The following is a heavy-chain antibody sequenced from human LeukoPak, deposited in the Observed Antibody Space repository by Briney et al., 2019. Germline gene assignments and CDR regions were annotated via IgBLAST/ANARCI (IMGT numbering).Heavy chain of an antibody. CDR3: AKSDYYGSGTPDY. CDR1: GFTFSSFG. CDR2: IWYDGSNK. Sequence: GGSPRLSCAASGFTFSSFGMHWVRQAPGKGLEWVAVIWYDGSNKYYADSVKGRFTISRDNSKNTLFVQVNSLRVDDTAVYYCAKSDYYGSGTPDYWGQGTLVTVSS. V-gene: IGHV3-33*06. D-gene: IGHD3-10*01. J-gene: IGHJ4*02.